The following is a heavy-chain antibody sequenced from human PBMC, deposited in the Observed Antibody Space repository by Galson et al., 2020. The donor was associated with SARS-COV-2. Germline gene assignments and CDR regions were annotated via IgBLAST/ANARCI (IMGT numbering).Heavy chain of an antibody. Sequence: ETSETLSLTCTVSGGSISSYYWSWIRQPPGKGLEWIGYIYYSGSTNYNPSLKSRVTISVDTSKNQFSLKLSSVTAADTAVYYCARDDAGEFDDWGQGTLVTVSS. CDR2: IYYSGST. J-gene: IGHJ4*02. V-gene: IGHV4-59*01. D-gene: IGHD7-27*01. CDR1: GGSISSYY. CDR3: ARDDAGEFDD.